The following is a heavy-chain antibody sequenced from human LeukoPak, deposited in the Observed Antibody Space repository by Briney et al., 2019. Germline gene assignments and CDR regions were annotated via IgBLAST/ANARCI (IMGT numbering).Heavy chain of an antibody. CDR1: GFTFDDYG. J-gene: IGHJ4*02. V-gene: IGHV3-20*04. D-gene: IGHD2-21*01. CDR2: IKWNGGST. Sequence: GRSLRLSCAASGFTFDDYGMSWVRQAPGKGLEWVSGIKWNGGSTGYADSVKGRFTISRDNAKNSLYLQMNSLRAEDTALYYCARDGGDCAGDSCYVDYWGQGTLVTVSS. CDR3: ARDGGDCAGDSCYVDY.